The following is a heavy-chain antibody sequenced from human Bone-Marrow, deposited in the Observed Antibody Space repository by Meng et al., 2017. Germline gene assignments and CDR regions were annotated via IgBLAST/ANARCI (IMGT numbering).Heavy chain of an antibody. CDR2: ISYDGSNK. D-gene: IGHD3-9*01. CDR3: ARDIDEILTGDYYFDY. V-gene: IGHV3-30*04. CDR1: GFTFSSYA. Sequence: GESLKISCAASGFTFSSYAMHWVRQAPGKGLEWVAVISYDGSNKYYADSVKGRFTISRDNSKNKLYLQMNSLRAEDTAVYYCARDIDEILTGDYYFDYWGQGTLVTVSS. J-gene: IGHJ4*02.